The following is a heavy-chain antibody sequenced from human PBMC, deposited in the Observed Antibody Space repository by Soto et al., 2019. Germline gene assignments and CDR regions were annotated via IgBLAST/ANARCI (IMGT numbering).Heavy chain of an antibody. CDR2: IYYSGST. CDR1: GGSISSGGYY. V-gene: IGHV4-31*03. D-gene: IGHD5-12*01. Sequence: SETLFLTCTVSGGSISSGGYYWSWIRQHPGKGLEWIGYIYYSGSTYYNPSLKSRVTISVDTSKNQFSLKLSSVTAADTAVYYCARGTEEDIEEYYFDYWGQGTLVTVSS. J-gene: IGHJ4*02. CDR3: ARGTEEDIEEYYFDY.